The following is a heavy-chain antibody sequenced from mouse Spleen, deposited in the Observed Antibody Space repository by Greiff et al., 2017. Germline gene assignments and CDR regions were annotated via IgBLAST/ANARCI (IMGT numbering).Heavy chain of an antibody. CDR2: FYPGSGSI. D-gene: IGHD1-2*01. V-gene: IGHV1-62-2*01. CDR1: GYTFTEYI. CDR3: ARHEDPLYGYDWYFDV. Sequence: VQLQESGAELVKPGASVKLSCKASGYTFTEYIIHWVKQRSGQGLEWIGWFYPGSGSIKYNEKFKDKATLTADKSSSTVYMELSRLTSEDSAVYFCARHEDPLYGYDWYFDVWGAGTTVTVSS. J-gene: IGHJ1*01.